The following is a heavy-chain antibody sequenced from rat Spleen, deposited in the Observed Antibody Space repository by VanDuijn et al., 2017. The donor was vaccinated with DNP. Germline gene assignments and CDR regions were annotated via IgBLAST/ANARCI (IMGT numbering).Heavy chain of an antibody. CDR2: IIYDGTRT. CDR3: VTHKGSSSSYTMDA. V-gene: IGHV5S10*01. J-gene: IGHJ2*01. Sequence: EVQLVESGGGLVQPGNSLKLSCAASGFSFSDYAMAWVRQSPKKGLEWVATIIYDGTRTYYRDSVKGRFTISRDNAKITLYLQMDSLRSEETATYYCVTHKGSSSSYTMDAWGQGVLVTVSS. CDR1: GFSFSDYA. D-gene: IGHD1-6*01.